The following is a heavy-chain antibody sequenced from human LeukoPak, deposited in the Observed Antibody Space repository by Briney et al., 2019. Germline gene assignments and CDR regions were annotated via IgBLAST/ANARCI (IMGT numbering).Heavy chain of an antibody. CDR1: GINFSGYA. CDR2: ISYDGSNK. CDR3: ATAYSSGWADY. Sequence: GGSLRLSCAASGINFSGYAMHWVRQAPGKGLEWVAIISYDGSNKNYADSVRGRLTISRDNSNNMLFLQLNSLRTDDTAVYFCATAYSSGWADYWGQGTLVTVSS. V-gene: IGHV3-30*04. D-gene: IGHD6-19*01. J-gene: IGHJ4*02.